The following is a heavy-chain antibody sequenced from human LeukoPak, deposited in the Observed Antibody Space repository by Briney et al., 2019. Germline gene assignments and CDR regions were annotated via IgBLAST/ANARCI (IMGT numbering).Heavy chain of an antibody. D-gene: IGHD3-10*01. CDR2: LSGSGDTI. Sequence: GGSLRLSCAASGFTFSDYYMSWIRQAPGKGLEWVSYLSGSGDTIYYADSVKGRFTISRDNAKNSLYLQMNSLRAEDTALYYCAKGFMVRGVSPYDYWGQGTLVTVSS. V-gene: IGHV3-11*01. J-gene: IGHJ4*02. CDR3: AKGFMVRGVSPYDY. CDR1: GFTFSDYY.